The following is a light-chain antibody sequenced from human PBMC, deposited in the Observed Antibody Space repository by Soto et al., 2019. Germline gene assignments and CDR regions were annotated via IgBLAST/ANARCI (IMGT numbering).Light chain of an antibody. CDR1: QSISSW. CDR2: DAS. CDR3: QQYNNYLWT. V-gene: IGKV1-5*01. Sequence: EIQMAPSSSTLSGSLVYRCIITSLASQSISSWLAWYQQKPGKAPKLLIYDASSLESGVPSRFSGSGSGTEFTLTIASLQPDDFVTYYSQQYNNYLWTFGQGTKVDIK. J-gene: IGKJ1*01.